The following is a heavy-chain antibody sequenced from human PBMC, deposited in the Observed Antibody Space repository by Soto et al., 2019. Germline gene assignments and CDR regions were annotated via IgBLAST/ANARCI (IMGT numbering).Heavy chain of an antibody. V-gene: IGHV3-30*18. J-gene: IGHJ4*02. CDR3: AKAGPLIAVAGVDY. CDR2: ISYDGSNK. CDR1: GFTFSSYG. Sequence: GGSLRLSCAASGFTFSSYGMHWVRQAPGKGLEWVAVISYDGSNKYYADSVKGRFTISRDNSKNTLYLQMNSLRAEDTAVYYCAKAGPLIAVAGVDYWGQGTLVTVSS. D-gene: IGHD6-19*01.